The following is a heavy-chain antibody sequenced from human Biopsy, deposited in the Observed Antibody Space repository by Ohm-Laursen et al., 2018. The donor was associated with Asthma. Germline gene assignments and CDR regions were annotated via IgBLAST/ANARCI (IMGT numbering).Heavy chain of an antibody. J-gene: IGHJ3*02. Sequence: GSLRLSCAASGFTFSRYGMHWVRQAPGKGLEWVSSISSSSSYIYYADSVKGRFTISRDNSKNTLYLQMNSLRAEDTAVYYCAKERYYDFWSGYPIWGQGTMVTVSS. CDR1: GFTFSRYG. CDR3: AKERYYDFWSGYPI. V-gene: IGHV3-21*01. D-gene: IGHD3-3*01. CDR2: ISSSSSYI.